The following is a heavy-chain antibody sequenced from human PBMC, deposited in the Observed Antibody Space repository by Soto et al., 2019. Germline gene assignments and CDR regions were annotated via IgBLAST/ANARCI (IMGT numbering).Heavy chain of an antibody. CDR2: IYYSGST. D-gene: IGHD6-13*01. Sequence: QVQLQESGPGLVKPSQTLSLTCTVSGGSISSGGYYWSWIRQHPGKGLEWIGYIYYSGSTYYNPSLKSRVTVSVDTSKNQFSLKLSSVTAADTAVYYCARDRSLLSWLDYWGQGTLVTVSS. CDR1: GGSISSGGYY. J-gene: IGHJ4*02. V-gene: IGHV4-31*03. CDR3: ARDRSLLSWLDY.